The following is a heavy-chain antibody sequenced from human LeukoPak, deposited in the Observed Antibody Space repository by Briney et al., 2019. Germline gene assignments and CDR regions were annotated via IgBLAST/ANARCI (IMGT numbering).Heavy chain of an antibody. Sequence: GGSLRLFCAASGFTFSSYWMSWVRQAPGKGLEWVANIKQDGSEKYYVDSVKGRFTISRDNAKNSLYLQMNSLRAEDTAVYYCARDKFGYSGSLGYWGQGTLVTVSS. CDR1: GFTFSSYW. CDR2: IKQDGSEK. J-gene: IGHJ4*02. V-gene: IGHV3-7*01. CDR3: ARDKFGYSGSLGY. D-gene: IGHD5-12*01.